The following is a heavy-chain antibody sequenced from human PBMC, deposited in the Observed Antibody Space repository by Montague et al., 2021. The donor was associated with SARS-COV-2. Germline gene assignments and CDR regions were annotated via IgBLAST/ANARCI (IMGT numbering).Heavy chain of an antibody. CDR3: ARGNWEKVTGTTSDYLYYFDR. D-gene: IGHD1-7*01. Sequence: CAISGDSVSSSSVAWNWIRQSPSRGLEWLGRTYYRSRWYDDYAASVKGRITVNPDTAKNHFSLQLNSVTPEDTAVYYCARGNWEKVTGTTSDYLYYFDRWGQGTLVTVSS. CDR2: TYYRSRWYD. CDR1: GDSVSSSSVA. J-gene: IGHJ4*02. V-gene: IGHV6-1*01.